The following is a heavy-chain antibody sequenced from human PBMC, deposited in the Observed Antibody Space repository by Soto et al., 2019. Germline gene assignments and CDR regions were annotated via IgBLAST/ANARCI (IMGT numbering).Heavy chain of an antibody. Sequence: GGSLRLSCAASGFTFSNYALSWVRQAPGKGLEWVSAISGSGGSTYYADSVNGRFTISRDNSKNTLYLQMNSLRAEDTAVYYCAKDLGYCSTTSCQFDWWGQGTLVTVS. CDR1: GFTFSNYA. CDR3: AKDLGYCSTTSCQFDW. J-gene: IGHJ4*02. D-gene: IGHD2-2*01. CDR2: ISGSGGST. V-gene: IGHV3-23*01.